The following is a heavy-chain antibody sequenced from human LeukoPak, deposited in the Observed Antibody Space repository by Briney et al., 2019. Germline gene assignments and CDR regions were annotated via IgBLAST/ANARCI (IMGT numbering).Heavy chain of an antibody. CDR3: ASNTARRRYFDY. CDR2: INPSGGST. D-gene: IGHD6-6*01. V-gene: IGHV1-46*01. CDR1: GYTFTSYY. Sequence: ASVKVSCKASGYTFTSYYMHWVRQAPGQGLEWMGIINPSGGSTSYAQKFQGRVTTTRDMSTSTVYMELSSLRSEDTAVYYCASNTARRRYFDYWAREPRSPSPQ. J-gene: IGHJ4*02.